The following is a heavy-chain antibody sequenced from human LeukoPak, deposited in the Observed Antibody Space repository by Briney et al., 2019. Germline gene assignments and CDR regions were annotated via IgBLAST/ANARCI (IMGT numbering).Heavy chain of an antibody. Sequence: ASVKVSCKASGGTFSSYAISWVRQAPGQGLEWMGWISAYNGNTNYAQKLQGRVTMTTDTSTSTAYMELRSLRSDDTAVYYCARVDPTYYDFWSGYSKGIDYWGQGTLVTVSS. D-gene: IGHD3-3*01. J-gene: IGHJ4*02. CDR2: ISAYNGNT. CDR3: ARVDPTYYDFWSGYSKGIDY. V-gene: IGHV1-18*01. CDR1: GGTFSSYA.